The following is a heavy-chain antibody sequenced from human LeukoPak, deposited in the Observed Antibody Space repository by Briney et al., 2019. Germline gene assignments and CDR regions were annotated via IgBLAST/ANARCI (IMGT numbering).Heavy chain of an antibody. CDR3: ASRAGYTDAFDI. D-gene: IGHD5-24*01. CDR2: INAGNGNA. Sequence: GASVKVSCKASGYTFTSYAMHWVRQAPGQRLEWMGWINAGNGNAKYSQKFQGRVTITRDTSASIAYMELSSLRSEDTAMYYCASRAGYTDAFDIWGQGTMVTVSS. J-gene: IGHJ3*02. CDR1: GYTFTSYA. V-gene: IGHV1-3*01.